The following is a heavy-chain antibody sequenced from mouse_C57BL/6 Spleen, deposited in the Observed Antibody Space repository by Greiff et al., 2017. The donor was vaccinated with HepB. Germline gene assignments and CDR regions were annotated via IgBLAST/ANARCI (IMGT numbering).Heavy chain of an antibody. D-gene: IGHD1-1*01. V-gene: IGHV1-54*01. J-gene: IGHJ1*03. CDR2: INPGSGGT. Sequence: VQLQQSGAELVRPGPSVKVSCKASGYAFTNYLIEWVKQRPGQGLEWIGVINPGSGGTNYNEKFKGKATLTADKSSSTAYMQLSSLTSEDSAVYFCARRITTVVGGYFDVWGTGTTVTVSS. CDR1: GYAFTNYL. CDR3: ARRITTVVGGYFDV.